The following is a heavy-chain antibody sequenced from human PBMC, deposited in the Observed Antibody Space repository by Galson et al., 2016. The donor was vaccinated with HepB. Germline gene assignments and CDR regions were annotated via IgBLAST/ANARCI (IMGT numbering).Heavy chain of an antibody. J-gene: IGHJ3*01. D-gene: IGHD3/OR15-3a*01. Sequence: SLRLSCAASGFSLSSYWMTWVRQVPGQGLEWVANINREGSQKNYLDSVKVRFTISRDNGKNSLYLPMDSLRVEDTALYYCARDWTYSETKTYYDVLDVWGRGTMVTVSS. CDR2: INREGSQK. CDR1: GFSLSSYW. CDR3: ARDWTYSETKTYYDVLDV. V-gene: IGHV3-7*01.